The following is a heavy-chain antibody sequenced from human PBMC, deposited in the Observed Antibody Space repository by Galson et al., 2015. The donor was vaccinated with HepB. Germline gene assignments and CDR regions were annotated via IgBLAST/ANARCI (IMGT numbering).Heavy chain of an antibody. Sequence: TLSLTCTVSGGSISSSSYYWGWIRQPPGKGLEWIGYIYYSGSAYYNPSLKSRVTISLDTSKNQFSLKLSSVTAADTAVYYCARVLRGSGSYFNWYFDLWGRGTLVTVSS. V-gene: IGHV4-30-4*08. CDR3: ARVLRGSGSYFNWYFDL. J-gene: IGHJ2*01. D-gene: IGHD1-26*01. CDR2: IYYSGSA. CDR1: GGSISSSSYY.